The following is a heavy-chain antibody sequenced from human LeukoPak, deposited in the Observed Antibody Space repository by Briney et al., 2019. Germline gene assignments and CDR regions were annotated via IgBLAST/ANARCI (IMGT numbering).Heavy chain of an antibody. J-gene: IGHJ4*02. D-gene: IGHD4-17*01. CDR2: MYTTGST. Sequence: SETLSLTCTVSGDSITNYYWAWIRQSAGKGLEWIGRMYTTGSTKYSPSFESRVTMPRDASKNQFSLKLRSLTAADTAFYFCARDRRHVRTTVTSPPSDYWGQGPLVTVSS. V-gene: IGHV4-4*07. CDR3: ARDRRHVRTTVTSPPSDY. CDR1: GDSITNYY.